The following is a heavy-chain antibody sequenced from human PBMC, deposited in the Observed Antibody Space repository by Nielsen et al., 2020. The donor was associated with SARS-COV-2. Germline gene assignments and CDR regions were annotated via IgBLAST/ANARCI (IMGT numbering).Heavy chain of an antibody. CDR3: AKQYSDNYYDAFDM. CDR1: GFTFSSYA. Sequence: GGSLRLSCAASGFTFSSYAMRWVRQAPGKGLEWVSAISGSGGSTYYADSVKGRFTISRDNSKNTLFLQMNSLRAEDTAVYYCAKQYSDNYYDAFDMWGQGTMVTVSS. J-gene: IGHJ3*02. CDR2: ISGSGGST. D-gene: IGHD5-12*01. V-gene: IGHV3-23*01.